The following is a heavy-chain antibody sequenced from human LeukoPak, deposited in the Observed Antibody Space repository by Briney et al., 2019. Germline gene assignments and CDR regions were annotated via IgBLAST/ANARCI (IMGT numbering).Heavy chain of an antibody. D-gene: IGHD2-2*01. J-gene: IGHJ4*02. V-gene: IGHV3-30*02. CDR1: GFTFNSYG. Sequence: GGSLRLSCATSGFTFNSYGMNWVRQAPGKGLEWVAFVRSDGGSEYYADSVKGRFSISRDNSKRTVDLQMNSLRPEDTAIYYCAKDRYSTSSTFTINPFDYWGQGTLVTVSS. CDR2: VRSDGGSE. CDR3: AKDRYSTSSTFTINPFDY.